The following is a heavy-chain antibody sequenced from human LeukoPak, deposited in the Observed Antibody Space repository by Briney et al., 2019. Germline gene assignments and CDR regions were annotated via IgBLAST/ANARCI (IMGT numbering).Heavy chain of an antibody. J-gene: IGHJ6*03. CDR3: AGVAQGATTENYYYYYMDV. V-gene: IGHV3-21*01. CDR1: GLSFNSST. CDR2: ILLRGTHI. D-gene: IGHD4-11*01. Sequence: PGRSLRLSLSTSGLSFNSSTTKCVRPAPGKGMEWVSSILLRGTHIYNADSVKGRFTISRDNAENSAYLQMSSLRAEDTAVYYCAGVAQGATTENYYYYYMDVWGKGTTVTVSS.